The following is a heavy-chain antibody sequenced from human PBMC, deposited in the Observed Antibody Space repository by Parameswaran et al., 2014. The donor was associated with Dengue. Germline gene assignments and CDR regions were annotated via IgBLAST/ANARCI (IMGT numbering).Heavy chain of an antibody. V-gene: IGHV3-30*04. Sequence: WIRQPPGRGWSGWQLYHMMEVINTNADSVKGRFTISRDNSKNTLYLQMNSLRAEDTAVYYCARALNGMDVWGQGTTVTVSS. CDR2: YHMMEVI. CDR3: ARALNGMDV. J-gene: IGHJ6*02.